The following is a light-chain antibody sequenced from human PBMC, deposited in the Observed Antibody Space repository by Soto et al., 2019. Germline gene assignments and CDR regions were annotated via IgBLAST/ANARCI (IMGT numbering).Light chain of an antibody. CDR2: KDN. Sequence: SYELTQPPSVSVSPGQTARITCSGDALPKQYAYWYQQKPGQAPVVVIYKDNGRPSGIPERFSGSSSGTTVTLTISGVQAEDEAYYYCQSSDSSGRYPYVFGTGTKGTV. CDR1: ALPKQY. J-gene: IGLJ1*01. V-gene: IGLV3-25*02. CDR3: QSSDSSGRYPYV.